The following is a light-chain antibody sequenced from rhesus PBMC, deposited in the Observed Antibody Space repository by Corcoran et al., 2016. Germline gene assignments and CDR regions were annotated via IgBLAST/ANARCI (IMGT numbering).Light chain of an antibody. V-gene: IGKV1-22*01. J-gene: IGKJ2*01. Sequence: DIQMTQSPSSLSASVGDTVTITFRASQNIDRWLDWYQQKPGKAPNLLIYKGASLPSRVPLTDSGSGSGTDFTLTIRSLQPEDFATFYCLKYNSSPPCRFGQGTKVEIK. CDR1: QNIDRW. CDR3: LKYNSSPPCR. CDR2: KGA.